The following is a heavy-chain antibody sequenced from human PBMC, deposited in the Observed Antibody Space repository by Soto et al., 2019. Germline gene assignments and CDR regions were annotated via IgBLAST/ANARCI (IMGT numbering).Heavy chain of an antibody. D-gene: IGHD3-3*01. J-gene: IGHJ4*02. CDR3: ARGVVSYYVDY. V-gene: IGHV1-69*01. CDR2: IIPILGTT. CDR1: GGTFSTYA. Sequence: QVQLVQSGAEVKKPGSSVKVSCKASGGTFSTYAITWVRQAPGQGLEWLGGIIPILGTTDYARKFQGRVAIAAAESTSTVFIELSSQTCEGAAVYYCARGVVSYYVDYWGQGTLVTVSS.